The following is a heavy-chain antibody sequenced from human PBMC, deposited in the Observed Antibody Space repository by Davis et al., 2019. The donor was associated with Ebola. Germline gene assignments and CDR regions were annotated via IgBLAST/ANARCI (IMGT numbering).Heavy chain of an antibody. CDR3: AKISNPILEWFSWGMDV. D-gene: IGHD3-3*01. CDR1: GFTFSVYG. J-gene: IGHJ6*02. V-gene: IGHV3-30*18. Sequence: GESLKISCAASGFTFSVYGMRWVRQAPGKGLEWVAVISYDGSNKYYADSVKGRFTISRDNSKNTLYVQMNSLRAEDTAVYYCAKISNPILEWFSWGMDVWGQGTTVTVSS. CDR2: ISYDGSNK.